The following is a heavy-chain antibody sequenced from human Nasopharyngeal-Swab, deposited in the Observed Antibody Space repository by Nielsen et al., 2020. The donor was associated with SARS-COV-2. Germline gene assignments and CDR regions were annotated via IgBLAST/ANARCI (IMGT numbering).Heavy chain of an antibody. CDR2: ISSSSSTI. CDR1: GFTFSSYS. CDR3: ARGGRWDDSTEWDYYYYGMDV. Sequence: GGSLRLSCAASGFTFSSYSMNWVRQAPGKGLEWVSYISSSSSTIYYADSVKGRFTISRDNAKNSLYPQMNSLRDEDTAVYYCARGGRWDDSTEWDYYYYGMDVWGQGTTVTVSS. V-gene: IGHV3-48*02. J-gene: IGHJ6*02. D-gene: IGHD3-22*01.